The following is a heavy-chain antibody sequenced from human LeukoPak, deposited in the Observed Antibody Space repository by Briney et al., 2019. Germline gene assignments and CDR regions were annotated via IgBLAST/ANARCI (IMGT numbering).Heavy chain of an antibody. Sequence: GGSLSLSCAASGFTFSSYAMSWVRQAPGKGLEWVSAISGSGGSTYYADSVKGRFTISRDNSKNTLYLQMNSLRAEDTAVYYCAKWGPHYDFWSGYFDYWGQGTLVTVSS. J-gene: IGHJ4*02. CDR1: GFTFSSYA. D-gene: IGHD3-3*01. CDR3: AKWGPHYDFWSGYFDY. V-gene: IGHV3-23*01. CDR2: ISGSGGST.